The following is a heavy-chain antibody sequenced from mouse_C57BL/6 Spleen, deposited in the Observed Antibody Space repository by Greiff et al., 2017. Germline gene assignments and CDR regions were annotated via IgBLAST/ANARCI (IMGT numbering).Heavy chain of an antibody. J-gene: IGHJ3*01. D-gene: IGHD2-2*01. CDR3: ARQDYGYRY. Sequence: VQLKESGPELVKPGASVKISCKASGYSFTGYYMNWVKQSPEKSLEWIGEINPSTGGTTYNQKFKAKATLTVDKSSSTAYMQLKSLTSEDSAVXYCARQDYGYRYWGQGTLVTVSA. CDR2: INPSTGGT. CDR1: GYSFTGYY. V-gene: IGHV1-42*01.